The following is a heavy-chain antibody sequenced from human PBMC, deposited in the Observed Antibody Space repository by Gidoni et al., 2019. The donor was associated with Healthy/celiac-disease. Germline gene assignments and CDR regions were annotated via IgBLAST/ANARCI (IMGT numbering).Heavy chain of an antibody. CDR1: GFTFDDYA. CDR3: AKDKGVRGVINYFDY. CDR2: ISWNSVSR. J-gene: IGHJ4*02. Sequence: EVQLVESGGGLVQPGRSLRLSCAASGFTFDDYAMHWFRQAPWKGLEWVSWISWNSVSRGYADSVKGRFTISRDNAKNSLYLQMNSLRAEDTALYYCAKDKGVRGVINYFDYWGQGTLVTVSS. V-gene: IGHV3-9*01. D-gene: IGHD3-10*01.